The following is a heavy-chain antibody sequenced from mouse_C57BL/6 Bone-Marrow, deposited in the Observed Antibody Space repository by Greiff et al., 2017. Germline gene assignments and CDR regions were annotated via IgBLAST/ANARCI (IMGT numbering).Heavy chain of an antibody. V-gene: IGHV1-50*01. D-gene: IGHD2-3*01. CDR3: TRAYDLYYAMDY. Sequence: QVQLQQPGAELVKPGASVKLSCKASGYTFTSYWMQWVKQRPGQGLEWIGEIDPSDCYTNYNQKFKGKATLTVDTSSSTAYMQLSSLTSEDSAVSYLTRAYDLYYAMDYWGQGTSVTVSS. CDR1: GYTFTSYW. CDR2: IDPSDCYT. J-gene: IGHJ4*01.